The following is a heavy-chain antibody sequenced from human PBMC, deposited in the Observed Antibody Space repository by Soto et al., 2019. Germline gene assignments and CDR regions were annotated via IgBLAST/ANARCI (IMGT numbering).Heavy chain of an antibody. CDR1: GFTFSSYG. D-gene: IGHD3-3*01. Sequence: PGGSLRLSCAASGFTFSSYGMHWVRQAPGKGLEWVAVISYDGSNKYYADSVKGRFTISRDNSKNTLYLQMNSLRAEDTAVYYCAKDRAIFGVGSLGYWGQGTLVTVSS. J-gene: IGHJ4*02. CDR3: AKDRAIFGVGSLGY. V-gene: IGHV3-30*18. CDR2: ISYDGSNK.